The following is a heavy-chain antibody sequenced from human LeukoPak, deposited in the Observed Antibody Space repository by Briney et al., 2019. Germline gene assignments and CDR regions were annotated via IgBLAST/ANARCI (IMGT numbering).Heavy chain of an antibody. V-gene: IGHV3-30-3*01. CDR3: ARDYYGSGSYGYFDY. J-gene: IGHJ4*02. CDR2: ISYDGSNK. D-gene: IGHD3-10*01. Sequence: GGSLRLSCAASGFTFSSYAMHWVCQAPGKGLEXVAVISYDGSNKYYADSVKGRFTISRDNSKNTVYLQMNSLRAEDTALYYCARDYYGSGSYGYFDYWGQGTLVTVSS. CDR1: GFTFSSYA.